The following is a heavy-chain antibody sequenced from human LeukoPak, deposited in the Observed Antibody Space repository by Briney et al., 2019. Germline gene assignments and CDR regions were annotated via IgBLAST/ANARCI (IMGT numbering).Heavy chain of an antibody. V-gene: IGHV4-39*07. CDR1: GGSISSSNYY. CDR3: ARHLVRGVHPTTAFDY. J-gene: IGHJ4*02. Sequence: SETLSLTCTVSGGSISSSNYYWGWIRQPPGKVLEWIGSIYYSASTYYNPSLKSRVTISVDTSKNQFSLKLSSVTAADTAEYYCARHLVRGVHPTTAFDYWGQGTLVTVSS. CDR2: IYYSAST. D-gene: IGHD3-10*01.